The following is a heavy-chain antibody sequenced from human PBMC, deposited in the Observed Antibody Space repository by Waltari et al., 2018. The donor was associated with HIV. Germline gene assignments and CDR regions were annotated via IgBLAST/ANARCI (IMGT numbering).Heavy chain of an antibody. V-gene: IGHV1-3*01. Sequence: QVQLVQSGAEVKKPGASVKVSCKASEYNFTMYAMHWLRQAPGQGFEWMGWINPDKGNKKYAQRFKDRVTITRDTSASTVYMDLMTLRSEDTAVYYCARDVDRGRGNWFDPWGQGTLVTVSS. CDR3: ARDVDRGRGNWFDP. J-gene: IGHJ5*02. D-gene: IGHD3-10*01. CDR2: INPDKGNK. CDR1: EYNFTMYA.